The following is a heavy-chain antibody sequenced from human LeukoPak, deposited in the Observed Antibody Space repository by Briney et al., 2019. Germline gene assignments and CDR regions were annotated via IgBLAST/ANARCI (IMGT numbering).Heavy chain of an antibody. V-gene: IGHV3-15*01. D-gene: IGHD3-22*01. Sequence: PGGSLRISCAASGFTFNNAWMSWVRQALGKGLEWVGRIKSKTDGGTTDYAAPVKSRFTISRDDSKNTLYLQMNSLKTEDTAVYYCTTEGYYYDSSGYWSYFDYWGQGTLVTVSS. CDR1: GFTFNNAW. CDR2: IKSKTDGGTT. J-gene: IGHJ4*02. CDR3: TTEGYYYDSSGYWSYFDY.